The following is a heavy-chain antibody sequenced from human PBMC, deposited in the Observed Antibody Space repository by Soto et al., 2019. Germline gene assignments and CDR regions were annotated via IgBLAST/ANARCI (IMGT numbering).Heavy chain of an antibody. CDR3: ARYIVDGSGTYALDY. J-gene: IGHJ4*02. V-gene: IGHV3-74*01. CDR1: GFTFSSYW. CDR2: INSDGSST. D-gene: IGHD3-10*01. Sequence: EVQLVESGGGLVQPGGSLRLSCAASGFTFSSYWMHWVRQAPGKGLVWVSRINSDGSSTSYADSVKGRFTISRDNAKNTLYLQMNSLRAEETAVYYCARYIVDGSGTYALDYWGQGTLVTVSS.